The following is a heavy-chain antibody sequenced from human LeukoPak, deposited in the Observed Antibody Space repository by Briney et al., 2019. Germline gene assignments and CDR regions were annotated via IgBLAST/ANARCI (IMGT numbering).Heavy chain of an antibody. CDR2: ISGTGGRT. CDR3: AKDQGICTTTNCYNYYFDF. J-gene: IGHJ4*02. V-gene: IGHV3-23*01. D-gene: IGHD2-2*02. CDR1: GFTFDNYA. Sequence: QPGGSLRLSCAASGFTFDNYAMSWVRQAPGKGLEWVSAISGTGGRTYYADSVKGRFTISRDNSKNTLYLQMNSLRAEDTAVYYCAKDQGICTTTNCYNYYFDFWGQGTLVTVFS.